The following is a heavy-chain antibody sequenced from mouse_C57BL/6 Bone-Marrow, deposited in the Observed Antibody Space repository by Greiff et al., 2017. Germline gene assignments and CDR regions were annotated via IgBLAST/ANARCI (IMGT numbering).Heavy chain of an antibody. D-gene: IGHD2-4*01. V-gene: IGHV1-18*01. CDR2: INPNNGGT. J-gene: IGHJ3*01. Sequence: EVQLQESGPELVKPGASVKIPCKASGYTFTDYNMDWVKQSHGKSLEWIGDINPNNGGTIYNQKFKGKATLTVDKSSSTAYMELRSLTSEDTAVYYCARYDYAWFAYWGQGTLVTVSA. CDR3: ARYDYAWFAY. CDR1: GYTFTDYN.